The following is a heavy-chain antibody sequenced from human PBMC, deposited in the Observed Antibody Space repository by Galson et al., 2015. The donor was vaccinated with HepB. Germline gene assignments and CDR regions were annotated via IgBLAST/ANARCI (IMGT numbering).Heavy chain of an antibody. Sequence: SVKVSCKASGYSFSSFGISWVRQAPGQGLEWMGWINTYNGRPSYAQKLQGRVTMTTDTATSTAYMELRSLRSDDTAVYYCARDLSGYTGLIQYWGQGTLVSVSS. J-gene: IGHJ4*02. CDR1: GYSFSSFG. D-gene: IGHD5-12*01. V-gene: IGHV1-18*01. CDR2: INTYNGRP. CDR3: ARDLSGYTGLIQY.